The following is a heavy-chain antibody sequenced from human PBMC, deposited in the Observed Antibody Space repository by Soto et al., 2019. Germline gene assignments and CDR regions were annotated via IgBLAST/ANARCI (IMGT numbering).Heavy chain of an antibody. CDR2: IYYSGST. CDR1: GGSISSYY. CDR3: ARGYYYDSSGYYFSY. V-gene: IGHV4-59*01. D-gene: IGHD3-22*01. Sequence: SXTLSLTCTVSGGSISSYYWSWIRQPPGKGLEWIGYIYYSGSTNYNPSLKSRVTISVDTSKNQFSLKLSSVTAADTAVYYCARGYYYDSSGYYFSYWGQGTLVTVSS. J-gene: IGHJ4*02.